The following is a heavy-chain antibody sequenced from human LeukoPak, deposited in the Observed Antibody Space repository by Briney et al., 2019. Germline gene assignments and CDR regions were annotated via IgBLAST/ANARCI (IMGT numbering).Heavy chain of an antibody. CDR3: ARDRRDFWSGYYRANWFDP. CDR2: IIPIFGTA. V-gene: IGHV1-69*06. CDR1: GYTFNGYY. J-gene: IGHJ5*02. Sequence: SVKVSCKASGYTFNGYYMHWVRQAPGQGLEWMGGIIPIFGTANYAQKFQGRVTITADKSTSTAYMELSSLRSEDTAVYYCARDRRDFWSGYYRANWFDPWGQGTLVTVSS. D-gene: IGHD3-3*01.